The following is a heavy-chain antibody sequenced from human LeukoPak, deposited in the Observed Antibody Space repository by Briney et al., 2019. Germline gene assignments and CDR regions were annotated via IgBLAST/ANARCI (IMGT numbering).Heavy chain of an antibody. J-gene: IGHJ4*02. CDR2: ISSNSVNI. CDR1: GFTFGDYA. CDR3: AKAIDVDASYYFDY. D-gene: IGHD5-12*01. V-gene: IGHV3-9*01. Sequence: PGGSLRLSCAASGFTFGDYAMHWVRQAPGKGLEWVSGISSNSVNIGYADSVRGRFTISRDNAKNSLYLQMNSLRPEDTAFYYCAKAIDVDASYYFDYWGQGTLVTGSS.